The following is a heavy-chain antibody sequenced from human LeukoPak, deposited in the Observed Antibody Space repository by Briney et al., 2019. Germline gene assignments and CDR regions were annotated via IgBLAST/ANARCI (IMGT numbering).Heavy chain of an antibody. CDR1: GFTFSSYW. Sequence: GGSLRLSCAASGFTFSSYWMSGVRQAPGKGLEWVANIKSDGSEKNYVDSVKGRFTISRDNAKNSLYLQMNSLRAEDTAVFYCAGFRWGYGLDVWGQGTTVTVSS. J-gene: IGHJ6*02. V-gene: IGHV3-7*01. CDR3: AGFRWGYGLDV. D-gene: IGHD3-16*01. CDR2: IKSDGSEK.